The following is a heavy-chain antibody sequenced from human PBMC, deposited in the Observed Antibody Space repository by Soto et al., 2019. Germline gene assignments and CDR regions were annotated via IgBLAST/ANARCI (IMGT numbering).Heavy chain of an antibody. Sequence: HPGGSLRLSCAASGFTFSSYAMSWVRQAPGKGLEWVSAISGSGGSTYYADSVKGRFTISRDNSKNTLYLQMNSLRAEDTAVYYCAKDSGSSGYYYYWGQGTLVTVSS. D-gene: IGHD3-22*01. CDR2: ISGSGGST. CDR3: AKDSGSSGYYYY. J-gene: IGHJ4*02. CDR1: GFTFSSYA. V-gene: IGHV3-23*01.